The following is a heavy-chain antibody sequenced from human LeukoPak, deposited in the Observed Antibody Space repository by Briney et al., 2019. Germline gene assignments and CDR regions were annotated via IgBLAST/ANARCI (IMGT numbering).Heavy chain of an antibody. Sequence: GRSLRLFCAASGFTFSTHAMHWVRQAPGKGLEGVAAVSYDGSRNYYADSVKGRFTISRDTSKNMLYLQMSSLRPEDTAMYYCARDLTVAPRYFDLWGRGTLVTVSS. CDR1: GFTFSTHA. V-gene: IGHV3-30*03. CDR2: VSYDGSRN. CDR3: ARDLTVAPRYFDL. D-gene: IGHD6-19*01. J-gene: IGHJ2*01.